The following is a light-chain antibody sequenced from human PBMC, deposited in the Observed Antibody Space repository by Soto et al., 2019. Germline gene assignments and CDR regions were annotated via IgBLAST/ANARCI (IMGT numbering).Light chain of an antibody. CDR3: QQYCSAPRT. Sequence: EVVTTQSPSTLAESPGERATVSCRASQSVNNNYLAWYQQKPGQAPRLLIFGASRWAAGIPDRFSGSGSGTDFTLAISRLEPEDFATYYCQQYCSAPRTFGQGTKVDIK. CDR1: QSVNNNY. J-gene: IGKJ1*01. CDR2: GAS. V-gene: IGKV3-20*01.